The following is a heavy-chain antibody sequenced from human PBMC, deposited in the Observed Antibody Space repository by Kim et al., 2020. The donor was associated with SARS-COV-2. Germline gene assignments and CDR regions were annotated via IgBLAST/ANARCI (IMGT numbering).Heavy chain of an antibody. CDR3: AKGPPEYDSSGYYPDYYYGMDV. J-gene: IGHJ6*02. CDR1: GFTFDDYT. Sequence: GGSLRLSCAASGFTFDDYTMHWVRQAPGKGLEWVSLISWDGGSTYYADSVKGRFTISRDNSKNSLYLQMNSLRTEDTALYYCAKGPPEYDSSGYYPDYYYGMDVWGQGTTVTVSS. CDR2: ISWDGGST. V-gene: IGHV3-43*01. D-gene: IGHD3-22*01.